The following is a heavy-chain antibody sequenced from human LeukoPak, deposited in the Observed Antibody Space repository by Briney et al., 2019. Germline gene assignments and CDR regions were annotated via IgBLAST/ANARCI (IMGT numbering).Heavy chain of an antibody. D-gene: IGHD3-10*01. CDR3: VPGGGRYDY. J-gene: IGHJ4*02. Sequence: GASVKVSCKASGGTFSSYAISWVRQAPGQGLEWMGRIIPILGIADYAQKFQGRVTITADKSTSTAYMELSSLRSEDTAVYFCVPGGGRYDYWGQGTLVTVSS. CDR1: GGTFSSYA. CDR2: IIPILGIA. V-gene: IGHV1-69*04.